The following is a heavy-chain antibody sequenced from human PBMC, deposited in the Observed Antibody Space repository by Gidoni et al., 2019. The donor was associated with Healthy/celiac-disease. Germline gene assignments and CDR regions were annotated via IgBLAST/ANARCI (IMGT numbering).Heavy chain of an antibody. J-gene: IGHJ4*02. CDR1: GFTVSSYW. Sequence: EVQLVESGGGLVQPGGSLRLPCAPSGFTVSSYWMSWVRQAPGKGLEWVANIKEDGSEKYYVDSVKGRFTISRDNAKNSLYLQMNSLRAEDTAVYYCARDRDRNDYGDYLGYWGQGTLVTVSS. CDR2: IKEDGSEK. CDR3: ARDRDRNDYGDYLGY. D-gene: IGHD4-17*01. V-gene: IGHV3-7*01.